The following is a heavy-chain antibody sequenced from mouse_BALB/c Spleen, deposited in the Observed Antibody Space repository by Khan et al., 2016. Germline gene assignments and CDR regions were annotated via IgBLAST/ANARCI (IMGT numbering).Heavy chain of an antibody. CDR3: ARAGYYGYFAY. D-gene: IGHD1-1*01. J-gene: IGHJ3*01. CDR1: GFDFSRYW. V-gene: IGHV4-1*02. CDR2: INPDSSTI. Sequence: EVKLLESGGGLVQPGGSLKLSCAASGFDFSRYWMSWVRQAPGKGLEWIGEINPDSSTINYTPSLKDKFIISRDNANNTRYLQMSKVRSEDTALYYCARAGYYGYFAYWGQGTLVTVSS.